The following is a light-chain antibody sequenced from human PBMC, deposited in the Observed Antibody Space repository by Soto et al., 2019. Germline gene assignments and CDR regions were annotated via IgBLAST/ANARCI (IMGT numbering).Light chain of an antibody. CDR2: AAS. Sequence: DIQLTQSPSSLSASVGDRVSISCRASQSINNYLNWYQQKPGKAPKVLIFAASTLQSGVPSRFRGSGSGTDFTLTITSLQPEDLASYYCQQSYGRTVGQGTKVDIK. J-gene: IGKJ1*01. CDR1: QSINNY. CDR3: QQSYGRT. V-gene: IGKV1-39*01.